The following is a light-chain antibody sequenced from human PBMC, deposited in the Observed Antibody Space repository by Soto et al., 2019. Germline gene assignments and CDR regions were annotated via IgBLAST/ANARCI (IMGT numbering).Light chain of an antibody. J-gene: IGKJ2*01. Sequence: IQMTQSPSSLSASVGDRVTITCQASRDIDNYLNWYQQKPGKAPNLPIYDASNLETGVPLRFSGSRFGAHYTLTISSLQPEGIGTYYYHQYDNRPFTIGQGSKLVIK. CDR3: HQYDNRPFT. CDR2: DAS. V-gene: IGKV1-33*01. CDR1: RDIDNY.